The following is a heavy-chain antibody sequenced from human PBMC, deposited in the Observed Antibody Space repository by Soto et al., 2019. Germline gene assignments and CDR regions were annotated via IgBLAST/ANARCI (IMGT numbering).Heavy chain of an antibody. CDR3: ARGAVDTAMVTEWFDP. Sequence: QVQLQESGPGLVKPSETLALTCTVSGGSISSYYWSWLRQPPGKGLEWIGYVYYSGSTGYNPSIEGRFTTSADTSNTQLPLKLSSVTAALTALYYCARGAVDTAMVTEWFDPWGQGTLVTVS. CDR2: VYYSGST. CDR1: GGSISSYY. V-gene: IGHV4-59*08. D-gene: IGHD5-18*01. J-gene: IGHJ5*02.